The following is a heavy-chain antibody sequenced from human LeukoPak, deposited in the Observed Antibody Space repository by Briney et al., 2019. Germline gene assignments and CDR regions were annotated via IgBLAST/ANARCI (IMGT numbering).Heavy chain of an antibody. CDR2: ISGNGGST. J-gene: IGHJ1*01. CDR3: AALRYTSSAYYFLQ. CDR1: GITFSNFG. Sequence: GGTLTLSCAASGITFSNFGMSWVRQAPGKGLEWVSGISGNGGSTYYADSVKGRFTISRDNSKNSLYLLMDSLRAEDTAMYYCAALRYTSSAYYFLQWGQGTLATVSS. D-gene: IGHD6-13*01. V-gene: IGHV3-23*01.